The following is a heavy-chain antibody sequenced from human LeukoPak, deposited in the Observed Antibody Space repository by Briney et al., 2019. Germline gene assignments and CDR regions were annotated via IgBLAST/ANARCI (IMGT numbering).Heavy chain of an antibody. J-gene: IGHJ4*02. V-gene: IGHV3-21*01. CDR3: ARDLCDERYYDSSGYCGFDY. CDR2: ISSTSKSI. Sequence: GGSLRLSCAASGFIFTSYTINWVRQPPGRGLEWVSSISSTSKSIHYADSLKGRFTVSRDNAKNSLYLQMNSLRAEDTAVYYCARDLCDERYYDSSGYCGFDYWGQGTLVTVSS. CDR1: GFIFTSYT. D-gene: IGHD3-22*01.